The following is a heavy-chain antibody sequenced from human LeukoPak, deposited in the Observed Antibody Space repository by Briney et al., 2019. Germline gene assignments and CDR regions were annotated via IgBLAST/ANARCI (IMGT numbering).Heavy chain of an antibody. Sequence: GGSLRLSCAASGFTFSSYAMNWVRPAPGKGLERAPAISGSGGSTYYADSVKGRFTISRDNSKNTLYLQMNSLRAEDTAVYYCAKGTSSTSPPSDYWGQGTLVTVSS. V-gene: IGHV3-23*01. J-gene: IGHJ4*02. CDR2: ISGSGGST. CDR1: GFTFSSYA. CDR3: AKGTSSTSPPSDY. D-gene: IGHD2-2*01.